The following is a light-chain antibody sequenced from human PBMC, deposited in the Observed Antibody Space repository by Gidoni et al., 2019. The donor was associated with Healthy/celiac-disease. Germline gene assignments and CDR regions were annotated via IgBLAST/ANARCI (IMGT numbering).Light chain of an antibody. V-gene: IGKV1-9*01. Sequence: IQLTQSPSSLSASVGDRVTITCRASQGISSYLAWYQQKPGIAPELLIYAASTLPSGVPSRFSGSGSGTDFTLTISSLQPEDFATYYCQQLNSYPVTFGQGTKLEIK. CDR1: QGISSY. CDR3: QQLNSYPVT. J-gene: IGKJ2*01. CDR2: AAS.